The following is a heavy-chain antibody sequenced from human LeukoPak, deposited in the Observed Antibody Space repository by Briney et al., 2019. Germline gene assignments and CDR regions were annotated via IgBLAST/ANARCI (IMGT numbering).Heavy chain of an antibody. J-gene: IGHJ4*02. CDR3: AKDWAVAGTNYFDY. CDR2: ISGSGGST. D-gene: IGHD6-19*01. Sequence: GGSLRLSCAASGFTFSSYAMNWVRQAPGKGLEWVSGISGSGGSTYYADSVKGRFTISRDNSKNTLYLQMSSLRAEDTAICYCAKDWAVAGTNYFDYWGQGTLVTVSS. CDR1: GFTFSSYA. V-gene: IGHV3-23*01.